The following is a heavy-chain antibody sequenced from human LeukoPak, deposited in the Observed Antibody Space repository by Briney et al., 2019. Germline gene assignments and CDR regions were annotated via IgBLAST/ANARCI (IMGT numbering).Heavy chain of an antibody. V-gene: IGHV4-4*07. CDR3: ARFNWGFDD. CDR1: GGSISNYY. J-gene: IGHJ4*02. CDR2: IYSSGST. D-gene: IGHD7-27*01. Sequence: SETLCLTCSVSGGSISNYYWSWIRQPAGKGLQWIGRIYSSGSTNYNPSLKSRVTMSVDMSKNQFSLKVRSVTAADTAVYYCARFNWGFDDWGQGTLVTVSS.